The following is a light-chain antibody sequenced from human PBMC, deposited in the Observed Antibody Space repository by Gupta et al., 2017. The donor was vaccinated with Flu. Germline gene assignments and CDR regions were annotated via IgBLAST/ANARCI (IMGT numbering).Light chain of an antibody. CDR2: GAS. CDR3: QQHSGWPIT. J-gene: IGKJ3*01. CDR1: QSVSTS. V-gene: IGKV3-11*01. Sequence: GGRSTLSCLASQSVSTSLAWYQQKPGQPPRLLIYGASNRATGIPARFSGRGSGTDFTLTISTLEPEDVAVYYCQQHSGWPITFGPGTKVDIK.